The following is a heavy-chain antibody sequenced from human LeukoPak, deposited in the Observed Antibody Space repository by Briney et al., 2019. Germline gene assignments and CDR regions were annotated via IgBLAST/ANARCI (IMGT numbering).Heavy chain of an antibody. J-gene: IGHJ4*02. CDR1: GGSISSSSYF. CDR3: AREEIQLWLLYYFDY. Sequence: SETLSLTCSVSGGSISSSSYFWGWIRQPPGKGLEWIASVHHSGSTYYNPSLKSRVTISVDTSKNQFSLKLSSVTAADTAVYYCAREEIQLWLLYYFDYWGQGTLVTVSS. CDR2: VHHSGST. D-gene: IGHD5-18*01. V-gene: IGHV4-39*07.